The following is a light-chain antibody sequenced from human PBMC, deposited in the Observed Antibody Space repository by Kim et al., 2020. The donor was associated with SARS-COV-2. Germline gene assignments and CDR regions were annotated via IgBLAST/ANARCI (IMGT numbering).Light chain of an antibody. CDR1: SSDVGSYNY. J-gene: IGLJ2*01. V-gene: IGLV2-11*01. CDR3: CSYAGSVV. CDR2: DVT. Sequence: QSALTQPRSVSGSPGQSVTISCTGTSSDVGSYNYVSWYQQHPGKAPKLIIYDVTKRPSGVPDRFSGSKSGNTASLTISGLQAEDEADYYCCSYAGSVVFGGGTQVTV.